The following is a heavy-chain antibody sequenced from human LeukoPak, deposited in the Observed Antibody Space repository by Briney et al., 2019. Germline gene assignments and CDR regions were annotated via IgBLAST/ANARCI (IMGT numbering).Heavy chain of an antibody. CDR2: IYYSGST. CDR3: ARVGSSPDNYAFDI. J-gene: IGHJ3*02. CDR1: GGSISSYY. D-gene: IGHD6-6*01. V-gene: IGHV4-59*01. Sequence: SETLSLTCTVSGGSISSYYWSWIRQPPGKGLEWVGYIYYSGSTNYNPSLKSRVTISVDTSKNQFSLKLSSVTAADTAVYYCARVGSSPDNYAFDIWGQGTMVTVSS.